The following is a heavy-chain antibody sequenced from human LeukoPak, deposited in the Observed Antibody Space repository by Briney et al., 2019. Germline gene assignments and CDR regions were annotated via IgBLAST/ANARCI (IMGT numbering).Heavy chain of an antibody. CDR3: ARTYYYDRSGIYDAFDI. Sequence: GASVKVSCKASGYTFTSYAMHWVRQAPGQRLEWMGWINAGNGNTKYSLAFQGRVTITRDTSASTAYMELSSLRSEDMALYYCARTYYYDRSGIYDAFDIWGQGTMVTVSS. D-gene: IGHD3-22*01. J-gene: IGHJ3*02. CDR1: GYTFTSYA. CDR2: INAGNGNT. V-gene: IGHV1-3*03.